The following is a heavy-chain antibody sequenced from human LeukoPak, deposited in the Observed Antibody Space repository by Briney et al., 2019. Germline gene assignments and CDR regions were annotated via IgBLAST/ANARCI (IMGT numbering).Heavy chain of an antibody. J-gene: IGHJ6*03. Sequence: SVKVSCKASGGTFSSYAISWVRQAPGQGLEWMGGIIPIFGTANYAQKFQGRVTITADESTSTAYMELSSLRSEGTAVYYCARAFAGYCSSTSCPNYYYYYYMDVWGKGTTVTVSS. CDR2: IIPIFGTA. CDR3: ARAFAGYCSSTSCPNYYYYYYMDV. D-gene: IGHD2-2*01. CDR1: GGTFSSYA. V-gene: IGHV1-69*01.